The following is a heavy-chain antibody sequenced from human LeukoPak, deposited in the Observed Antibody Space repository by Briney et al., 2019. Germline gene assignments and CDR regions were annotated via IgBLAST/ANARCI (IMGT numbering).Heavy chain of an antibody. Sequence: HPGGSLRLSCAASGFTLSTYTMNWVRQAPGKGLEWVSGISSSSGNTSYADFVRGRFTMSRDNSQNTVYLQMNSLSAEDTAIYYCANGWGGYYADSWGQGTLVTVSS. D-gene: IGHD3-3*01. J-gene: IGHJ4*02. CDR3: ANGWGGYYADS. V-gene: IGHV3-23*01. CDR2: ISSSSGNT. CDR1: GFTLSTYT.